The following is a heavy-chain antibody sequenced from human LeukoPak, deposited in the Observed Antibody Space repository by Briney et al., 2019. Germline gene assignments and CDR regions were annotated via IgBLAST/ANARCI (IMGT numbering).Heavy chain of an antibody. J-gene: IGHJ1*01. D-gene: IGHD2/OR15-2a*01. CDR2: ISSNGNDK. CDR1: GVTFSTYG. V-gene: IGHV3-30*03. Sequence: GGSLRLSCEASGVTFSTYGMHWVRQAPGKGLEWVAHISSNGNDKLYGDSVKGRFTISRDDSKSTLYLQMDSLRPDDTAIYYCTTKVIRGKYGDECADWHQGTRVTVTS. CDR3: TTKVIRGKYGDECAD.